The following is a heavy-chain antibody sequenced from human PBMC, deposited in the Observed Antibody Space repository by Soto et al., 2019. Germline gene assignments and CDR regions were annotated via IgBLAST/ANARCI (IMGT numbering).Heavy chain of an antibody. CDR2: ISWNSAAI. J-gene: IGHJ4*02. CDR3: AKDRGSSSWDPIFDF. V-gene: IGHV3-9*01. Sequence: ESWGGLIEPGRSLRLSCAASGFTFDDYAIHWVRQAPGKGLEWVSGISWNSAAIDYAVSVKGRFTIVRDNAMNSLYLQMNHLRPEDTAFYYCAKDRGSSSWDPIFDFWGQGILVTVSS. D-gene: IGHD6-13*01. CDR1: GFTFDDYA.